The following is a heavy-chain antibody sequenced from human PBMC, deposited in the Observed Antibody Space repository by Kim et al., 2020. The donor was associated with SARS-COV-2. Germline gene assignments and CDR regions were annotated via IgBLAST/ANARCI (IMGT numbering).Heavy chain of an antibody. J-gene: IGHJ4*02. D-gene: IGHD3-22*01. CDR2: IYYSGST. CDR3: ARIPLTYYYDSSGYYWYGGFDY. Sequence: SETLSLTCTVSGGSISSYYWSWIRQPPGKGLEWIGYIYYSGSTNYNPSLKSRVTISVDTSKNQFSLKLSSVTAADTAVYYCARIPLTYYYDSSGYYWYGGFDYWGQGTLVTVSS. V-gene: IGHV4-59*13. CDR1: GGSISSYY.